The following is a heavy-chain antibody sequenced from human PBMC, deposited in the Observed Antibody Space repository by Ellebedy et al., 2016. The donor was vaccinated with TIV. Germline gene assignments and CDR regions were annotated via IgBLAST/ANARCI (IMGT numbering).Heavy chain of an antibody. J-gene: IGHJ3*02. V-gene: IGHV3-23*01. D-gene: IGHD2-15*01. CDR2: MSGSGGRT. Sequence: PGGSLRLSCAASGFTFINFAMTWVRQAPGKGLEWVSTMSGSGGRTYYADSVKGRFTISRDTSKNTLYLQMNSLRADDTAVYYCAKDRYCSGGSCYDAFDIWGQGTMVTVSS. CDR1: GFTFINFA. CDR3: AKDRYCSGGSCYDAFDI.